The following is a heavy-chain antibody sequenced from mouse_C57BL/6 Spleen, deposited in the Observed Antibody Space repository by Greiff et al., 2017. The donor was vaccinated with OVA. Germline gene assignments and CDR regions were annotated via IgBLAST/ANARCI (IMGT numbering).Heavy chain of an antibody. CDR3: TREGYGNYWFAY. CDR2: IDPEDGDT. D-gene: IGHD2-1*01. Sequence: VHVKQSGAELVRPGASVKLSCTASGFNIKDYYMHWVKQRPEQGLEWIGRIDPEDGDTEYAPKFQGKATMTADTSSNTAYLQLSSLTSEDTAVYYCTREGYGNYWFAYWGQGTLVTVSA. V-gene: IGHV14-1*01. J-gene: IGHJ3*01. CDR1: GFNIKDYY.